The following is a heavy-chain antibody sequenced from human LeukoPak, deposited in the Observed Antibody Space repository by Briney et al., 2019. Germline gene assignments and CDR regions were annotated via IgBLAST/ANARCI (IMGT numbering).Heavy chain of an antibody. Sequence: SDTLSLTCTVSGGSVSSGSDYWSWIRQPPGKGLEWIGYIYYSGSTNYNPSLKSRVTISVDTSKNQFSLKLSSVTAADTAVYYCARHISMVRGVRVDHFDYWGQGTLVTVSS. CDR1: GGSVSSGSDY. CDR2: IYYSGST. J-gene: IGHJ4*02. CDR3: ARHISMVRGVRVDHFDY. V-gene: IGHV4-61*01. D-gene: IGHD3-10*01.